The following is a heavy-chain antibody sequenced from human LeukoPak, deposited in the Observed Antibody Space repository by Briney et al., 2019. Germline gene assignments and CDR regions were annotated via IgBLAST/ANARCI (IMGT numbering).Heavy chain of an antibody. D-gene: IGHD6-19*01. Sequence: GGSLRLSCATSGFTFSSYEMNWVRQAPRKGLEWVSYISTSGSPIYYADSVKGRFTISRDNAKNFLFLQMYSLRAEDTAIYYCARDPLRVAGTGRFFDLWGRGTLVTVSS. V-gene: IGHV3-48*03. CDR3: ARDPLRVAGTGRFFDL. J-gene: IGHJ2*01. CDR2: ISTSGSPI. CDR1: GFTFSSYE.